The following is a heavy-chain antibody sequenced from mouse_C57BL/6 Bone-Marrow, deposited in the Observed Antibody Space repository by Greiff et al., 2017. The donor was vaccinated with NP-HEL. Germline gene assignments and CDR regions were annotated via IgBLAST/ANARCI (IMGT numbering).Heavy chain of an antibody. CDR2: IDPSDSYT. CDR1: GYTFTRYW. J-gene: IGHJ3*01. D-gene: IGHD1-1*01. V-gene: IGHV1-69*01. CDR3: ARWGYYYDSSP. Sequence: QVQLKQPGADLVMPGASVKLSCKASGYTFTRYWMHWVKQRPGQGLEWIGEIDPSDSYTNYNQKFKGKSTLTVDKSSSTAYMQLSSLTSEDSAVYYCARWGYYYDSSPWGQGTLVTVSA.